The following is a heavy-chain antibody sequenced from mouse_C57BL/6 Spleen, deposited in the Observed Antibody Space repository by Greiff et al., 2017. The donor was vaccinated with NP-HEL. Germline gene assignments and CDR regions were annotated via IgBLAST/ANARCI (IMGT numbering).Heavy chain of an antibody. J-gene: IGHJ1*03. Sequence: EVKLMESGPGLVKPSQSLSLTCSVTGYSITSGYYWNWIRQFPGNKLEWMGYISYDGSNNYNPSLKNRISITRGTSKNQFFLKLNSVTTEDTATYDCAREETTVWYFDVWGTGTTVTVSS. D-gene: IGHD1-1*01. CDR1: GYSITSGYY. CDR2: ISYDGSN. V-gene: IGHV3-6*01. CDR3: AREETTVWYFDV.